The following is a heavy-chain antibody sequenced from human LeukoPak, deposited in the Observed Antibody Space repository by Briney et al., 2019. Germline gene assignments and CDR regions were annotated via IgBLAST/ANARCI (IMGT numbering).Heavy chain of an antibody. V-gene: IGHV1-69*01. CDR1: GGTFSSYA. CDR3: ARGAYYYDSSGYHY. Sequence: SVKVSCKASGGTFSSYAISWVRQAPGQGLEWMGGIIPIFGTANYAQKFQGRVTITADESTSTAYMELSSLRSEDTAVYYCARGAYYYDSSGYHYWGQGTLVTVSS. D-gene: IGHD3-22*01. J-gene: IGHJ4*02. CDR2: IIPIFGTA.